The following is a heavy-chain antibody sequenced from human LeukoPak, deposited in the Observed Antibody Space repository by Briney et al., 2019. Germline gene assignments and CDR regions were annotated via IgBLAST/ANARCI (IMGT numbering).Heavy chain of an antibody. D-gene: IGHD5-18*01. CDR1: GFTYSFYS. J-gene: IGHJ4*02. CDR2: FFSRCCAI. CDR3: ARGKTGMVYFDN. Sequence: PGGPLRLSCAASGFTYSFYSVICVPQAPGKGLVWLSYFFSRCCAIHYADSVKGRFTIARDNAKNSLYLQMNSLRAEDTSVYYCARGKTGMVYFDNWGQGTLVTVSS. V-gene: IGHV3-48*01.